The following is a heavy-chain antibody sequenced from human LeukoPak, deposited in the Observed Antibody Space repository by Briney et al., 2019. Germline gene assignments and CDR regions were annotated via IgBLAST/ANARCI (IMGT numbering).Heavy chain of an antibody. J-gene: IGHJ6*03. CDR2: IYYSGST. Sequence: SETLSLTCTVSGGYISSSSYYWGWIRQPPGKGLEWIGSIYYSGSTYYNPSLKSRVTISVDTSKNQSSLKLSSVTAADTAVYYCARLRNNYYYYYMDVWGKGTTVTVSS. D-gene: IGHD2-15*01. CDR3: ARLRNNYYYYYMDV. V-gene: IGHV4-39*07. CDR1: GGYISSSSYY.